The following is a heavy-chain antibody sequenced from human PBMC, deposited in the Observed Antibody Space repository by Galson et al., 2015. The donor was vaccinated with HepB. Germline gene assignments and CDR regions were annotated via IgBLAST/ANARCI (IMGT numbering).Heavy chain of an antibody. CDR1: GFTFSYHS. D-gene: IGHD3-10*01. V-gene: IGHV3-21*01. CDR3: ARDRVNYGGMDV. Sequence: SLRLSCAASGFTFSYHSMNWVRQAPGKGLEWVSSISSSGSYIYYADSVKGRFTISRDNAKKSLNLQMNSLRAEDTAVYYCARDRVNYGGMDVWGQGTTVTVSS. J-gene: IGHJ6*02. CDR2: ISSSGSYI.